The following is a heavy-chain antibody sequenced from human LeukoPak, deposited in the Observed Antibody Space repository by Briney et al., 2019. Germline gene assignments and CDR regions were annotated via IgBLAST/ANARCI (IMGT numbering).Heavy chain of an antibody. CDR3: ARDLGLRYYYDSSGYEGYFDY. CDR2: INPNSGGT. CDR1: GYTFTGYY. J-gene: IGHJ4*02. D-gene: IGHD3-22*01. Sequence: ASVKVSCKASGYTFTGYYMHWVRQAPGQGLEWMGWINPNSGGTNYAQKFQGWVTMTRDTSISTAYMELSRLRSDDTAVYYCARDLGLRYYYDSSGYEGYFDYWGQGTLVTVSS. V-gene: IGHV1-2*04.